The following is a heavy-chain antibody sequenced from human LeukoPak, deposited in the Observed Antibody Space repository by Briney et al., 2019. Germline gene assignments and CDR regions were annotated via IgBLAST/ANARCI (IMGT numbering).Heavy chain of an antibody. CDR1: GVSVSSGSYY. CDR2: IYYSGST. J-gene: IGHJ4*02. D-gene: IGHD6-19*01. V-gene: IGHV4-61*01. CDR3: ARGHRSSSGWLPLNDY. Sequence: SETLSLTCTVSGVSVSSGSYYWSWIRQPPGKGLEWIGYIYYSGSTNYNPSLKSRVTISVDTSKNQFSLKLSSVTAADTAVYYCARGHRSSSGWLPLNDYWGQGTLVTVSS.